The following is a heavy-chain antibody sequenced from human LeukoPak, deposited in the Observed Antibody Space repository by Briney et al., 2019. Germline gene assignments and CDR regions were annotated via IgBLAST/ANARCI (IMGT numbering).Heavy chain of an antibody. V-gene: IGHV3-23*01. J-gene: IGHJ4*02. CDR1: GLKYSDAW. CDR2: ITGSGGNT. D-gene: IGHD6-13*01. Sequence: GGSLRLSCEVFGLKYSDAWMSWVRQAPGKGLEWVSAITGSGGNTYYADSVKGRFTISRDNSKNTLYLQMSSLRAEDTAVYYCGKDQNVAAAGVPYDYWGQGTLVTVSS. CDR3: GKDQNVAAAGVPYDY.